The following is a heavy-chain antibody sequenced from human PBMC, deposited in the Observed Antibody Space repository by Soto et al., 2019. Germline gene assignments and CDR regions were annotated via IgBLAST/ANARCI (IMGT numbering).Heavy chain of an antibody. CDR3: ARDGVPAANWFDP. CDR2: IYYSGST. D-gene: IGHD2-2*01. CDR1: GGSISSGDYY. J-gene: IGHJ5*02. V-gene: IGHV4-30-4*01. Sequence: PSETLSLTCTVSGGSISSGDYYWSWIRQPPGKGLEWIGYIYYSGSTYYNPSLKSRVTISVDTSKNQFSLKLSSVTAAGTAVYYCARDGVPAANWFDPWGQGTLVTVSS.